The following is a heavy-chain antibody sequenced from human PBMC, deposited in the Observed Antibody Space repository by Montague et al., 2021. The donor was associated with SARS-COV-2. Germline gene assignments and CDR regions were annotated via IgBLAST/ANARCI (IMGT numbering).Heavy chain of an antibody. V-gene: IGHV3-21*01. CDR2: ISSSSSYI. Sequence: SLRLSCAASGFTFSSYSMNWVRQAPGKGLEWVSSISSSSSYIYYADSVKGRFTISRDNAKNSLYLQMNSLRAEDTAVFYCARTTTRMLYPENAFDIWGQGTMVTVPS. CDR1: GFTFSSYS. CDR3: ARTTTRMLYPENAFDI. D-gene: IGHD2-15*01. J-gene: IGHJ3*02.